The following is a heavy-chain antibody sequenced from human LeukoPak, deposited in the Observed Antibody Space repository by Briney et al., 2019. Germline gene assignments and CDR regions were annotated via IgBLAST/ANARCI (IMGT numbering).Heavy chain of an antibody. CDR2: INSDGSST. V-gene: IGHV3-74*01. CDR3: ARGAYSFDY. J-gene: IGHJ4*02. D-gene: IGHD4-11*01. Sequence: GGSLRLSCTASGFTISGFWMHWVRQAPGKGLVWVSRINSDGSSTAYVESVKGRFTISRDNAKNTLYLQINSLRADGTAVYYCARGAYSFDYWGQGTLVTVSS. CDR1: GFTISGFW.